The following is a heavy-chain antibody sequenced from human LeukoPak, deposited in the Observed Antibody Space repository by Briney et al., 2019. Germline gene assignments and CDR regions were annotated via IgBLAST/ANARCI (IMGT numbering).Heavy chain of an antibody. J-gene: IGHJ3*02. V-gene: IGHV3-13*01. CDR3: ARVAYDSSGDAFDI. CDR2: IGTAGDT. D-gene: IGHD3-22*01. Sequence: GGSLRLSCAASGFTFSSYDMHWVRHATGKGLEWVSAIGTAGDTYYPGSVKGRFTISRENAKNSLYLQMNSLRAGDTAVYYCARVAYDSSGDAFDILGQGTMVTVSS. CDR1: GFTFSSYD.